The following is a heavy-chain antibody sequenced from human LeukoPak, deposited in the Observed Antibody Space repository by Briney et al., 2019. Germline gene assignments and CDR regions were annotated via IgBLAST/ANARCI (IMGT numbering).Heavy chain of an antibody. CDR3: AKVSGYYFDSGGYYYFDY. CDR2: LSGSGGNT. V-gene: IGHV3-23*01. Sequence: PGGSLRLSCAASGFTFSSYAMGWVRQAPGKGLEWVSGLSGSGGNTYYADSVKGRFTISRDNSKNTLSLQMNSLTAEDTAVYYCAKVSGYYFDSGGYYYFDYWGQGTLVTVSS. J-gene: IGHJ4*02. CDR1: GFTFSSYA. D-gene: IGHD3-22*01.